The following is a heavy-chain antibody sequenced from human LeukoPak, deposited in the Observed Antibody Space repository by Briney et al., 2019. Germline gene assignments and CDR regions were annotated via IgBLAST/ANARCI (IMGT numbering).Heavy chain of an antibody. V-gene: IGHV4-34*01. CDR3: ARGLWSVRTYYYYYGIDV. CDR1: GGSFSGYY. J-gene: IGHJ6*02. Sequence: PSETLSLTCAVYGGSFSGYYWSWIRQPPGKGLEWIGEINHSGSTNYNPSLKSRVTISVDASKNQFSLKLSSVTAADTAVYYCARGLWSVRTYYYYYGIDVWGQGTTVTVSS. CDR2: INHSGST. D-gene: IGHD1-14*01.